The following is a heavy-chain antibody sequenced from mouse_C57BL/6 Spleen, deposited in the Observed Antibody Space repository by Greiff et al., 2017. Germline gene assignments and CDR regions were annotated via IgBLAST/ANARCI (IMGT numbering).Heavy chain of an antibody. V-gene: IGHV5-12*01. CDR2: ISNGGGST. D-gene: IGHD1-1*01. CDR3: ARGDYGSSYWYFDV. Sequence: EVKLVESGGGLVQPGGSLKLSCAASGFTFSDYYMYWVRQTPEKRLEWVAYISNGGGSTYYPDTVKGRFTISRDNAKNTLYLQMSRLKSEVTAMYYCARGDYGSSYWYFDVWGTGTTVTVSS. J-gene: IGHJ1*03. CDR1: GFTFSDYY.